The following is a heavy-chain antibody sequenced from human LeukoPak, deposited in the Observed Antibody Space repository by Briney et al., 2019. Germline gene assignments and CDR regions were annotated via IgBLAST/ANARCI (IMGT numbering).Heavy chain of an antibody. CDR2: INAGNGNT. CDR3: ARGHDYGDYLHNWFDP. V-gene: IGHV1-3*03. CDR1: GYTFTSYA. D-gene: IGHD4-17*01. J-gene: IGHJ5*02. Sequence: GASVKVPCKASGYTFTSYAMHWVRQAPGQRLEWMGWINAGNGNTKYSQELQGRVTITRDTSASTAYMELSSLRSEDMAVYYCARGHDYGDYLHNWFDPWGQGTLVTVSS.